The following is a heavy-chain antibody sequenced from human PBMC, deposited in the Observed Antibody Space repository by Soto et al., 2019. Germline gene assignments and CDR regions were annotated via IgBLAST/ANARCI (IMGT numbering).Heavy chain of an antibody. J-gene: IGHJ6*02. D-gene: IGHD6-6*01. CDR1: GFTFSSYS. Sequence: GGSLSLSCAASGFTFSSYSMKWVRQAPGEGLQWVSSISSRSSYIYYADSVKGRFTISRDNAKNSLYLQMNRLRAEDTAVYYCASVGYSSSSWIKGVYCGMDVWGQGTTVTVSS. CDR2: ISSRSSYI. CDR3: ASVGYSSSSWIKGVYCGMDV. V-gene: IGHV3-21*01.